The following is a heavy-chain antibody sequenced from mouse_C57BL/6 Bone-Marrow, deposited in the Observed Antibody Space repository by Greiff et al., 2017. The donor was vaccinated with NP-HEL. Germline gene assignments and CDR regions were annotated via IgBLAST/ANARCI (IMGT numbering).Heavy chain of an antibody. CDR3: AHSPWFAY. CDR2: INPSSGYT. J-gene: IGHJ3*01. Sequence: VKLQESGAELARPGASVKMSCKASGYTFTSYTMHWVKQRPGQGLEWIGYINPSSGYTKYNQKFKDKATLTADKSSSTAYMQLSSLTSEDSAVYYCAHSPWFAYWGQGTLVTVSA. CDR1: GYTFTSYT. V-gene: IGHV1-4*01.